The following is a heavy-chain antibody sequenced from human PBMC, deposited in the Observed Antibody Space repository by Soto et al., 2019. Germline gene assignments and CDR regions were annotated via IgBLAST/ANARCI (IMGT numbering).Heavy chain of an antibody. J-gene: IGHJ4*02. Sequence: GGSLRLSCAASGFTFSSYAMTWVRQAPGKGLEWVSTTSGSGGSTYYADSVKGRFTISRDNSKNTLYLQMNSLRAEDTAVYYCARIGYSSSSLDYWGRGTLVTVSS. CDR2: TSGSGGST. V-gene: IGHV3-23*01. CDR3: ARIGYSSSSLDY. CDR1: GFTFSSYA. D-gene: IGHD6-6*01.